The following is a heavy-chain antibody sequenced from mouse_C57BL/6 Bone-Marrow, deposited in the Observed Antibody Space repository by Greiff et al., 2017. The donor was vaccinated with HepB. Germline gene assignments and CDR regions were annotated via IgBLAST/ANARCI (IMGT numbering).Heavy chain of an antibody. Sequence: EVKLVESGGGLVKPGGSLKLSCAASGFTFSDYGMHWVRQAPEKGLEWVAYISSGSSTIYYADTVKGRFTISRDNAKNTLFLQMTSLRSEDTAMYYCARYYDHDGFAYWGQGTLVTVSA. J-gene: IGHJ3*01. CDR3: ARYYDHDGFAY. CDR2: ISSGSSTI. CDR1: GFTFSDYG. V-gene: IGHV5-17*01. D-gene: IGHD2-4*01.